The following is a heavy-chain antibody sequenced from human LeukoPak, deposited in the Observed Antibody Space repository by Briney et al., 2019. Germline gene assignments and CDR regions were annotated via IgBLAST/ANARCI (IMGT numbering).Heavy chain of an antibody. CDR2: INPNSGGT. Sequence: ASVKVSCKASGYTFTGYYMHWVRQAPGQGLEWMGRINPNSGGTNYAQKFQGRVTITADESTSTAYMELSSLRSEDTAVYYCARGGSVVVDPSAFYFDYWGQGTLVTVSS. V-gene: IGHV1-2*06. D-gene: IGHD3-22*01. CDR1: GYTFTGYY. CDR3: ARGGSVVVDPSAFYFDY. J-gene: IGHJ4*02.